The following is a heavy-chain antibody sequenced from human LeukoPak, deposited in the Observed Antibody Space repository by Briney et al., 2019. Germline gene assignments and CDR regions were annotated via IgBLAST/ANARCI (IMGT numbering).Heavy chain of an antibody. Sequence: SGTLSLTCTVSGGSISSGGYYWSWIRQPPGKGLEWIGYIYHSGSTYYNPSLKSRVTISVDRSKNQFSLKLSSVTAADTAVYYCARDLYSSGWYGTFDIWGQGTMVTVSS. CDR2: IYHSGST. V-gene: IGHV4-30-2*01. CDR3: ARDLYSSGWYGTFDI. CDR1: GGSISSGGYY. J-gene: IGHJ3*02. D-gene: IGHD6-19*01.